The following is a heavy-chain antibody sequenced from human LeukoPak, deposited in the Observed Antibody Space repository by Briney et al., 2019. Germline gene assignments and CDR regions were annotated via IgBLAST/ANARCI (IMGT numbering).Heavy chain of an antibody. J-gene: IGHJ3*02. V-gene: IGHV1-69*02. D-gene: IGHD5-24*01. Sequence: GASVKVSCKASGGTFSSYTISWVRQAPGQGLEWMGRIIPILGIANYAQKFQGRVTITADKSTSTAYMELSSLRAEDTAVYYCARAVEMATISLDDAFDIWGQGTMVTVSS. CDR1: GGTFSSYT. CDR3: ARAVEMATISLDDAFDI. CDR2: IIPILGIA.